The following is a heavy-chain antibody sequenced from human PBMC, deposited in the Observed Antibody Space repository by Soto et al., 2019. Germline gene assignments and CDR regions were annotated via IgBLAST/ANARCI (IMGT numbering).Heavy chain of an antibody. CDR2: ISGSGDST. D-gene: IGHD1-26*01. V-gene: IGHV3-23*01. Sequence: EVQLLESGGGLVQPGGSLRLSCAASGFTFSSYAMSWVRQAPGKGLEWVSVISGSGDSTYYADSVKGRFTISRDNSKNTLYLQMNSLRAEDTAVYYCARRSSGSYYDYWGQGTLVTVSS. CDR1: GFTFSSYA. CDR3: ARRSSGSYYDY. J-gene: IGHJ4*02.